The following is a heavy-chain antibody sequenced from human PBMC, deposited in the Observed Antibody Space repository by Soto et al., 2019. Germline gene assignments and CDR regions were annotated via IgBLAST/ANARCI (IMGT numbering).Heavy chain of an antibody. CDR1: GYSFANQA. J-gene: IGHJ6*02. V-gene: IGHV1-18*01. CDR2: ISGRSGNS. CDR3: ARGYDGSADSYPVGDGMDV. D-gene: IGHD3-3*01. Sequence: QVQLVQSGTEVKKPGASVKVSCKTSGYSFANQAINWVRQAPGQGLEWVGWISGRSGNSNYAETVRGRVTLTTDTSTGTAYLELRALTTDDPAVYYCARGYDGSADSYPVGDGMDVWGQGTTVTVSS.